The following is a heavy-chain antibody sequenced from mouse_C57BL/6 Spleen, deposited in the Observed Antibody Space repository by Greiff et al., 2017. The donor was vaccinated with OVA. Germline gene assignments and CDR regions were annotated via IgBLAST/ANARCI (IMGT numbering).Heavy chain of an antibody. Sequence: EVQLQQSGPGLVKPSQSLSLTCSVTGYSITSGYYWNWIRQFPGNKLEWMGYISYDGSNNYNPSLKNRISITRDTSKNQFFLKLNSVTTEDTATYYCAREAYYYGSSYGSYWGQGTTLTVSS. J-gene: IGHJ2*01. D-gene: IGHD1-1*01. CDR3: AREAYYYGSSYGSY. CDR2: ISYDGSN. V-gene: IGHV3-6*01. CDR1: GYSITSGYY.